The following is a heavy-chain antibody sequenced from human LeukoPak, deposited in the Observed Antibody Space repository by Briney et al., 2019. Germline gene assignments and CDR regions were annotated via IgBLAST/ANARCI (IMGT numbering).Heavy chain of an antibody. Sequence: GGSLRLSCAASGFTFSSYGMHWVRQAPGKGLEWVSAISGSGGSTYYADSVKGRFTISRDNSKNTLYLQMNSLRAEDTAVYYCAKVIVPYYYYYMDVWGKGTTVTVSS. CDR3: AKVIVPYYYYYMDV. D-gene: IGHD2-15*01. J-gene: IGHJ6*03. V-gene: IGHV3-23*01. CDR1: GFTFSSYG. CDR2: ISGSGGST.